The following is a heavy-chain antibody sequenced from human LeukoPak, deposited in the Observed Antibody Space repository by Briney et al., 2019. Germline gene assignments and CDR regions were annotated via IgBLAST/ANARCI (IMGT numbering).Heavy chain of an antibody. J-gene: IGHJ6*03. CDR3: AKLPLRYFDWLYSPYYYYYMDV. D-gene: IGHD3-9*01. CDR2: ISYDGSNK. CDR1: GFTFSSYG. V-gene: IGHV3-30*18. Sequence: GGSLRLSCAASGFTFSSYGMSWVRQAPGKGLEWVAVISYDGSNKYYADSVKGRFTISRDNSKNTLYLQMNSLRAEDTAVYYCAKLPLRYFDWLYSPYYYYYMDVWGKGTTVTVSS.